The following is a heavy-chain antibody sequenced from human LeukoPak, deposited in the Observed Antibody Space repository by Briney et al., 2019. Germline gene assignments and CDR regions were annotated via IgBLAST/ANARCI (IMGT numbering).Heavy chain of an antibody. J-gene: IGHJ5*02. CDR2: IYYSGST. D-gene: IGHD1-7*01. V-gene: IGHV4-31*03. CDR3: TRRGATGTPGAWFDP. CDR1: GGSISSGGYY. Sequence: SETLSLTCTVSGGSISSGGYYWSWIRQHPGKGLEWIGYIYYSGSTYYNPSLKSRVTISVDTSKNLFSLKLSSVTAADTAVYYCTRRGATGTPGAWFDPWGQGTLVTVSS.